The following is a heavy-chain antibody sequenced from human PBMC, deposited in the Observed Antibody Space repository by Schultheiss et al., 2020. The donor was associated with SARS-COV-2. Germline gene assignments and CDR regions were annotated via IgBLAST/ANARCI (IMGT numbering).Heavy chain of an antibody. D-gene: IGHD2-15*01. Sequence: GESLKISCAASGFTVSSNYMSWVRQAPGKGLEWVSVIYSGGSTYYADSVKGRFTISRDNSKNTLYLQMNSLRAEDTAVYYCAKDGIVVVVAEDTHMDVWGKGTTVTVSS. V-gene: IGHV3-53*01. CDR1: GFTVSSNY. J-gene: IGHJ6*03. CDR3: AKDGIVVVVAEDTHMDV. CDR2: IYSGGST.